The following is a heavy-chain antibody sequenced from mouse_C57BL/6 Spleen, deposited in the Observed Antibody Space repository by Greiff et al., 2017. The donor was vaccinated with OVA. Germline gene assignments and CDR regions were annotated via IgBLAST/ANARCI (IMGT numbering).Heavy chain of an antibody. CDR1: GYTFTSYG. J-gene: IGHJ4*01. CDR3: ARALYGSSYLDY. Sequence: QVQLQQSGAELARPGASVKLSCKASGYTFTSYGISWVKQRTGQGLEWIGEIYPRSGNTYYNEKFKGKATLTADKSSSTAYMELRSLTSEDSAVYFCARALYGSSYLDYWGQGTSVTVSS. CDR2: IYPRSGNT. D-gene: IGHD1-1*01. V-gene: IGHV1-81*01.